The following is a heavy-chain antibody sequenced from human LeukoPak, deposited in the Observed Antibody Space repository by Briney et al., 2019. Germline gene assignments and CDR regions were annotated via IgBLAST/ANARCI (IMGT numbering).Heavy chain of an antibody. V-gene: IGHV1-46*01. CDR3: ARDRNPWRPEYWFDP. CDR1: GYTFTSYG. CDR2: INPSGGST. Sequence: GASVKVSCKASGYTFTSYGISWVRQAPGQGLEWMGIINPSGGSTSYAQKFQGRVTMTRDTSTSTVYMELSSLRSEDTAVYYCARDRNPWRPEYWFDPWGQGTLVTVSS. J-gene: IGHJ5*02. D-gene: IGHD1-14*01.